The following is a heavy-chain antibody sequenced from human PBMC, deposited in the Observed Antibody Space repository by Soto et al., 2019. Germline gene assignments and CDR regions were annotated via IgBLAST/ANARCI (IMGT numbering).Heavy chain of an antibody. CDR1: GFTFTSSP. D-gene: IGHD3-22*01. CDR3: ARGGSGYTWFNEF. CDR2: IIPVFQTA. V-gene: IGHV1-69*13. J-gene: IGHJ4*02. Sequence: SVKVTCTASGFTFTSSPIKWVRQVPGQGLEWMGGIIPVFQTAYYTQRFQGRVTITADESTNTAYMELSSLRSEDTAIYYCARGGSGYTWFNEFWGQGTLVTVSS.